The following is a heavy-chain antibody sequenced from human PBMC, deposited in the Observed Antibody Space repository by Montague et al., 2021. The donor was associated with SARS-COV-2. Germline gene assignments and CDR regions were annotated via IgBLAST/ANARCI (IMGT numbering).Heavy chain of an antibody. CDR3: ARHDIAKVQWLVLIDSNNDAFDS. CDR2: MDYSGXT. V-gene: IGHV4-39*01. D-gene: IGHD6-19*01. Sequence: SETLSLTCTVSGGSISSSSYYWGWLRQPPGKGLVWLGSMDYSGXTXYXXXXKXRVTISVATSKNQFSLKLCSVTAADTSVYYCARHDIAKVQWLVLIDSNNDAFDSWGQGTMVTVSS. CDR1: GGSISSSSYY. J-gene: IGHJ3*02.